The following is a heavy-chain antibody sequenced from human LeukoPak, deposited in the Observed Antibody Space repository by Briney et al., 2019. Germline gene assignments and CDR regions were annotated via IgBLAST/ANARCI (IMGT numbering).Heavy chain of an antibody. CDR2: ISSSSSYI. Sequence: GGSLRLSCAASGFRFTDYSVSWVRQAPGKGLEWVSSISSSSSYIYYADSVKGRFTISRDNARNSLYLQMNSLRAEDTAIYYCARHAGTTVTPIDYWGQGTLVTVSS. V-gene: IGHV3-21*01. CDR1: GFRFTDYS. CDR3: ARHAGTTVTPIDY. J-gene: IGHJ4*02. D-gene: IGHD4-17*01.